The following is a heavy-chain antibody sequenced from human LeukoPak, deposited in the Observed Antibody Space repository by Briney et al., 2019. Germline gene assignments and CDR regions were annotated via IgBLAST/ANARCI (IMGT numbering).Heavy chain of an antibody. CDR3: AREGELPAGWFDP. J-gene: IGHJ5*02. Sequence: ASVKVSCKASGGTFSSYAISWVRQAPGQGLEWMGRIIPILGIANYAQKFQGRVTITADKSTSTAYMELSSLRSEDTAVYYCAREGELPAGWFDPWGQGTLVTVS. D-gene: IGHD1-7*01. CDR1: GGTFSSYA. V-gene: IGHV1-69*04. CDR2: IIPILGIA.